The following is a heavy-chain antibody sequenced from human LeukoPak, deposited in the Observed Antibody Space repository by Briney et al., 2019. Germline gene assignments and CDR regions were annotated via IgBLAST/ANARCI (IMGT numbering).Heavy chain of an antibody. CDR2: ISPNGVIT. D-gene: IGHD5-24*01. V-gene: IGHV3-23*01. J-gene: IGHJ4*02. Sequence: GGSLRLSCAASGFTFEDYGMSWVRQPPGKGLEWVSGISPNGVITYYADSVKGRFTISRDNSKGTVYLQMNSLRPEDTAVYYCAKDDAWLQYGNWGRGTLVTVSS. CDR3: AKDDAWLQYGN. CDR1: GFTFEDYG.